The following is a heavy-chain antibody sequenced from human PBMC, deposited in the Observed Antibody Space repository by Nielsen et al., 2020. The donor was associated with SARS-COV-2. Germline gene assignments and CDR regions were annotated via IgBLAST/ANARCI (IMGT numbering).Heavy chain of an antibody. V-gene: IGHV3-9*01. Sequence: GGSLRLSCAASGFTFDDYAMHWVRQAPGKGLEWVSGISWNSGSIGYADSVKGRFTISRDNAKNSLYLQMNSLRAEDTALYYCAAEGGDGNSWYWGQGTLVTVSS. D-gene: IGHD6-13*01. CDR2: ISWNSGSI. CDR1: GFTFDDYA. CDR3: AAEGGDGNSWY. J-gene: IGHJ4*02.